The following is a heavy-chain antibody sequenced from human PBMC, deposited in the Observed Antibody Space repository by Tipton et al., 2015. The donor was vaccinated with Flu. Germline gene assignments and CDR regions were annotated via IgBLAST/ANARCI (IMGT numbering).Heavy chain of an antibody. D-gene: IGHD4-11*01. J-gene: IGHJ5*01. Sequence: TLSLTYSVSGDSLGSSYYWAWIRQPPGRGLEWIGNIHTSAGTYYNLSLKSRVTISVDRSKNQFSLRLASVTAADTAVYLCARRDFSNYVSEPKNWFDSWGQGTLVTVSS. V-gene: IGHV4-38-2*01. CDR3: ARRDFSNYVSEPKNWFDS. CDR2: IHTSAGT. CDR1: GDSLGSSYY.